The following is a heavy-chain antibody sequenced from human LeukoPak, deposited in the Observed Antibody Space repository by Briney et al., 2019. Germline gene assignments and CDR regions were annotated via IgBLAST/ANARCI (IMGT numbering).Heavy chain of an antibody. CDR3: AREGCSSTSCYIDINWFDP. Sequence: ASVKVSCKASGYTFTGYYMHWVRQAPGQGLEWMGWINPNSGGTNYAQKFQGRVTMTRDTSISTAYMELSRLRSDDTAVYYCAREGCSSTSCYIDINWFDPWGQGTLVTVSS. V-gene: IGHV1-2*02. J-gene: IGHJ5*02. CDR1: GYTFTGYY. D-gene: IGHD2-2*02. CDR2: INPNSGGT.